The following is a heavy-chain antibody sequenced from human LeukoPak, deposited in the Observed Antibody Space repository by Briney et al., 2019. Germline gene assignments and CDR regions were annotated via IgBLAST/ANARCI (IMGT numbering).Heavy chain of an antibody. CDR1: GYSFTSYW. J-gene: IGHJ4*02. V-gene: IGHV5-51*01. CDR3: VRERRLSYHYDSNDRGELDY. CDR2: IYPGDSHT. D-gene: IGHD3-22*01. Sequence: GESLKISCKGSGYSFTSYWIGWVRQMPGKGLEWMGIIYPGDSHTRYSPSFQGQVTISSDKSISTAYLQWSSLTASDTAMYYCVRERRLSYHYDSNDRGELDYWGQGTLVTVSS.